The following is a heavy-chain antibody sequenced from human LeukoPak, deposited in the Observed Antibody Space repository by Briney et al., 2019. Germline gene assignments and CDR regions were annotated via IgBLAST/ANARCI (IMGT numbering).Heavy chain of an antibody. D-gene: IGHD3-10*01. J-gene: IGHJ4*02. CDR2: ISYDGSNK. Sequence: GGSLRLSCAASGFTFSSNGMHWVHQAPGKGLEWVAVISYDGSNKYYADSVKGRFTISRDNSKNTLYLQMNSLRAEDTAVYYCAKDRGQYYYGSGDYWGQGTLVTVSS. CDR1: GFTFSSNG. V-gene: IGHV3-30*18. CDR3: AKDRGQYYYGSGDY.